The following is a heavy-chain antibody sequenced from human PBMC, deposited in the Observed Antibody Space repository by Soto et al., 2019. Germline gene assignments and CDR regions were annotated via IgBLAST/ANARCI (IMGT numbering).Heavy chain of an antibody. Sequence: GGSLRLSCAASGFTFSSYSMNWVRQAPGKGLEWVSYISSSSSTIYYADSVKGRFTISRDNAKNSLYLQMNSLRAEDTAVYYCAREGWSRYLDWGKGTTVTVSS. D-gene: IGHD3-3*01. CDR1: GFTFSSYS. CDR3: AREGWSRYLD. V-gene: IGHV3-48*01. CDR2: ISSSSSTI. J-gene: IGHJ6*04.